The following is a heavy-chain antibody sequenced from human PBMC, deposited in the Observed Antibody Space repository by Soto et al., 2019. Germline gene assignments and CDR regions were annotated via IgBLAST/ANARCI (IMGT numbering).Heavy chain of an antibody. CDR2: ISGSGGST. Sequence: PGGSLRLSCVAFGFTFSSYAMSWVRQAPGKGLEWVSAISGSGGSTYYADSVKGRFTISRDNSKNTLYLQMNSLRAEDTAVYYCAKVDKQLPTPGAFDIWGQGTMVTVSS. CDR3: AKVDKQLPTPGAFDI. J-gene: IGHJ3*02. D-gene: IGHD6-6*01. V-gene: IGHV3-23*01. CDR1: GFTFSSYA.